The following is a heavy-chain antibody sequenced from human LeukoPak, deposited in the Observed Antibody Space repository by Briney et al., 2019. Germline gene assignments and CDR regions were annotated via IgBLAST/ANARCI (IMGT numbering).Heavy chain of an antibody. Sequence: GGSLRLSCAVSGFTFSSHSMNGVRQARGKGLEWVSSISSSSSYIYYADSVKGRFTISRDNAKNSLYLQMNSLRAEDTAVYYCARDTTYSSSWYDYWGQGTLVTVSS. V-gene: IGHV3-21*01. D-gene: IGHD6-13*01. J-gene: IGHJ4*02. CDR3: ARDTTYSSSWYDY. CDR1: GFTFSSHS. CDR2: ISSSSSYI.